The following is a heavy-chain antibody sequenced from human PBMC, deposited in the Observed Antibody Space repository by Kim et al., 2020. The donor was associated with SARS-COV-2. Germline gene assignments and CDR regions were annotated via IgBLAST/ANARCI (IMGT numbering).Heavy chain of an antibody. CDR2: ISSSSSYI. Sequence: GGSLRLSCAASGFTFSSYSMNWVRQAPGKGLEWVSSISSSSSYIYYADSVKGRFTISRDNAKNSLYLQMNSLRAEDTAVYYCARVWDIVVVPAAMEVDWYFDLWGRGTLVTVSS. CDR1: GFTFSSYS. V-gene: IGHV3-21*01. J-gene: IGHJ2*01. CDR3: ARVWDIVVVPAAMEVDWYFDL. D-gene: IGHD2-2*01.